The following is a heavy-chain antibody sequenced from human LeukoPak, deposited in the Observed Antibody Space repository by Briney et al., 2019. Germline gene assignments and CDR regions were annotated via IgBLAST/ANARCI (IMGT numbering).Heavy chain of an antibody. D-gene: IGHD6-19*01. CDR3: VKGPRPDITVAHTVEN. Sequence: GGSLRLSCAASGFIFSNYAMSWVRQVPGRGLEWASTISSRGDSTYVADSVKGRFTISRDNSKNSLYLQMNTVRAEDTAVYYCVKGPRPDITVAHTVENWGQGTLVTVSS. J-gene: IGHJ4*02. CDR1: GFIFSNYA. V-gene: IGHV3-23*01. CDR2: ISSRGDST.